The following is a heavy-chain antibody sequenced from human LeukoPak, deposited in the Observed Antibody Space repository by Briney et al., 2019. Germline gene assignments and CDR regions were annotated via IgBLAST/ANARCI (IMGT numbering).Heavy chain of an antibody. CDR2: IYSTGKN. CDR1: GGSINSHY. V-gene: IGHV4-4*08. CDR3: VRRDTGWNYFDY. Sequence: PSETLSLTCAVSGGSINSHYWGWIRQPPGKGLQWIGDIYSTGKNNYNPSLMSRVTISLDTSKSHLSLNLTSVLAADTAIYYCVRRDTGWNYFDYWGQGILVTVSS. D-gene: IGHD6-19*01. J-gene: IGHJ4*02.